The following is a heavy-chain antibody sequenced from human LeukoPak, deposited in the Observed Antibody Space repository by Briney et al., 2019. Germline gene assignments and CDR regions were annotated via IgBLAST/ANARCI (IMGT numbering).Heavy chain of an antibody. Sequence: ASVKVSCKASGYTFTSYDINWVRQATGQGLEWMGWMNPNSGNTGYAQKFQGRVTMTRNNSISTAYMELSSLRSEDTAVYYCARDYYDSSGSDYWGQGTLVTVSS. J-gene: IGHJ4*02. CDR2: MNPNSGNT. V-gene: IGHV1-8*01. CDR3: ARDYYDSSGSDY. D-gene: IGHD3-22*01. CDR1: GYTFTSYD.